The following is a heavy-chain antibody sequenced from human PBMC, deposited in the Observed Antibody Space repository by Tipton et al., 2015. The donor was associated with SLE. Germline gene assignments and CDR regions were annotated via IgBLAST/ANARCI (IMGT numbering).Heavy chain of an antibody. CDR1: GASTNTKY. D-gene: IGHD2-2*01. CDR3: ARSLDAAALFDY. J-gene: IGHJ4*02. CDR2: ANRNEGT. Sequence: LRLSCTVSGASTNTKYWTWIRQSPGKGLEWIGYANRNEGTKIKSSLERRVTISLDTSRSQFSLRLTSVTAADTAVYYCARSLDAAALFDYWGQGALVTVSS. V-gene: IGHV4-59*08.